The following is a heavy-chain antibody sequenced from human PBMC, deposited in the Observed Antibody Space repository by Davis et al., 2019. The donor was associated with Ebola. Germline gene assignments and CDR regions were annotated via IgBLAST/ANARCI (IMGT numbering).Heavy chain of an antibody. D-gene: IGHD4-11*01. Sequence: ASVKVSCKASGYTFTDYNIHWMRQAPGQGLEWLGRVFLKSGATNYAQQFQGRVTMTRDTSISTVYMELSSLRYDDTADYYCARGHNYAHEYWGQGTLVTVSS. CDR3: ARGHNYAHEY. CDR2: VFLKSGAT. CDR1: GYTFTDYN. J-gene: IGHJ4*02. V-gene: IGHV1-2*06.